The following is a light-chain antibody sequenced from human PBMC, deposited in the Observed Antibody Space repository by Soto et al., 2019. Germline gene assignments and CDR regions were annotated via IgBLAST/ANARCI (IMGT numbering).Light chain of an antibody. CDR2: EVS. J-gene: IGLJ1*01. CDR3: SSYAGSNTDYV. Sequence: QSVLTQPPSASGSPGQSVTISCTGTSSDVGGYKYVSWYQQHPGKVPKLMIYEVSKRPSGVPDRFSGSKSGNTASLTVSGLQAGDEAEYYCSSYAGSNTDYVFGTGTKVTVL. V-gene: IGLV2-8*01. CDR1: SSDVGGYKY.